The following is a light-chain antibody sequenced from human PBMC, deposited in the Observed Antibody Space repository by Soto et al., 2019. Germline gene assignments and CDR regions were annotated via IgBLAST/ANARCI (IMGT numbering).Light chain of an antibody. J-gene: IGLJ2*01. Sequence: QSVLTQPASVSGSPGQSITISCTGTSSDVGGYNYVSWYQQHPGKAPKLMIYEVSNRPSGVSNRFSGSKSGNTASLTISGLQAEDEADYYCSSYTSSSRGVFGGGTKLTV. CDR3: SSYTSSSRGV. CDR2: EVS. CDR1: SSDVGGYNY. V-gene: IGLV2-14*01.